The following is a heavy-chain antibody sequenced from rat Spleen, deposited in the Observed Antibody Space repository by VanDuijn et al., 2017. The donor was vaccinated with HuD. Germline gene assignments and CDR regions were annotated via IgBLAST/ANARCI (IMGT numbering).Heavy chain of an antibody. J-gene: IGHJ2*01. CDR2: ITYDGGSS. Sequence: EVQLVESGGGLVQPGRSLKLSCAASGFIFSDHYVAWVRQAPKKGLEWVAYITYDGGSSFYRDSVKGRFTISRDNAKTTLYLQMNSLRSEDTATYYCTRLEGPLDYWGQGVMVTVSS. CDR3: TRLEGPLDY. CDR1: GFIFSDHY. V-gene: IGHV5-22*01. D-gene: IGHD1-11*01.